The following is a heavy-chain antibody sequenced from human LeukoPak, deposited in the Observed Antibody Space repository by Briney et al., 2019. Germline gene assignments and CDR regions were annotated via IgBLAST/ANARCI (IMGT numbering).Heavy chain of an antibody. CDR2: IYYSGST. CDR1: GGSISSGGYY. J-gene: IGHJ4*02. D-gene: IGHD3-22*01. Sequence: PSETLSLTCTVSGGSISSGGYYWSWIRQHPGKGLEWIGYIYYSGSTYYNPSLKSRVTISVDTSKNQFSLKLSSVTAADTAVYYCARAETYDGIDYWGQGTLVTVSS. V-gene: IGHV4-31*03. CDR3: ARAETYDGIDY.